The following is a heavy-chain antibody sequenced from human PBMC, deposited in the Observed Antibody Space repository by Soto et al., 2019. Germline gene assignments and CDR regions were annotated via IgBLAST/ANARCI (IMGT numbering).Heavy chain of an antibody. CDR2: IYTSGST. CDR3: ARGGKQLVHYYYYGMDV. D-gene: IGHD6-6*01. CDR1: GGSISSYY. V-gene: IGHV4-4*07. Sequence: SETLSLTCTVSGGSISSYYWSWIRQPAGKGLEWIGRIYTSGSTNYNPSLKSRVTMSVDTSKNQFSLKLSSVTAADTAVYYCARGGKQLVHYYYYGMDVWGQGTTVTVSS. J-gene: IGHJ6*02.